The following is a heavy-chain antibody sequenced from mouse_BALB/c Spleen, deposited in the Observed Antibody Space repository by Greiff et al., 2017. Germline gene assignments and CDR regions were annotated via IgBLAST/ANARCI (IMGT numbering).Heavy chain of an antibody. CDR2: IYPGDGDT. CDR1: GYTFTSYW. CDR3: AQYGNYGGFDY. Sequence: QVQLKESGAELARPGASVKLSCKASGYTFTSYWMQWVKQRPGQGLEWIGAIYPGDGDTRYTQKFKGKATLTADKSSSTAYMQLSSLASEDSAVYYCAQYGNYGGFDYWGQGTTLTVSS. V-gene: IGHV1-87*01. D-gene: IGHD2-10*02. J-gene: IGHJ2*01.